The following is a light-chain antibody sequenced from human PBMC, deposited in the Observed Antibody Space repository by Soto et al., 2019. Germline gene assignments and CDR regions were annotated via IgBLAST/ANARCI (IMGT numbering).Light chain of an antibody. J-gene: IGLJ2*01. Sequence: QPVLTQPPSVSAAPGQKVTISCSGSSSNIGNNYVSWYQQLPGTAPKLLIYDNNKRPSGIPDRFSGSKSGTSGTLDITGLQTGDEADYYCATWDGSLPAEVFGGGTKDRP. V-gene: IGLV1-51*01. CDR1: SSNIGNNY. CDR3: ATWDGSLPAEV. CDR2: DNN.